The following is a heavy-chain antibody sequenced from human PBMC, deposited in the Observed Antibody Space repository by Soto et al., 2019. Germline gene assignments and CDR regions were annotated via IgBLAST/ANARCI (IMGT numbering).Heavy chain of an antibody. CDR2: INAGNGNT. V-gene: IGHV1-3*01. CDR1: GYTFTSYA. D-gene: IGHD2-15*01. J-gene: IGHJ5*02. Sequence: ASVKVSCKASGYTFTSYAMHWVRQAPGQRLEWMGWINAGNGNTKYSQKFQGRVTITRDTSASTAYMELSSLRSEDTAVYYCARDSLVCSGGSCYSLNWFDPWGQGTLVTVSS. CDR3: ARDSLVCSGGSCYSLNWFDP.